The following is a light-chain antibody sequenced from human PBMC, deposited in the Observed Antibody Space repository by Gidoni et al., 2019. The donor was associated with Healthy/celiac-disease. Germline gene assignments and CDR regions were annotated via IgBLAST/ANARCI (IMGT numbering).Light chain of an antibody. CDR3: QQSYSTPFT. CDR1: QSISSY. CDR2: AAS. Sequence: DIQMTHSPSSLSASVGDRVTITCRASQSISSYLNWYKQKPGKAPKLLIYAASSLQSGVPSRFSGSGSGTDFTLTISSLQPEDFATYYCQQSYSTPFTFGQGTRLEIK. V-gene: IGKV1-39*01. J-gene: IGKJ5*01.